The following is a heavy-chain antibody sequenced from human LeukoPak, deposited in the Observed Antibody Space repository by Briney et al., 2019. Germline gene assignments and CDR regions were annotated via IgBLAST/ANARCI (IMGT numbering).Heavy chain of an antibody. CDR2: IYTSGST. Sequence: KSSETLSLTCTVSGGSISSYYWSWIRQPAGKGLEWIGRIYTSGSTNYNPSLKSRVTMSIDTSKNQFSLKLSSVTAADTAVYYCARGIPTYYDFWSGYPKLYYFDYWGQGTLVTVSS. CDR3: ARGIPTYYDFWSGYPKLYYFDY. J-gene: IGHJ4*02. D-gene: IGHD3-3*01. V-gene: IGHV4-4*07. CDR1: GGSISSYY.